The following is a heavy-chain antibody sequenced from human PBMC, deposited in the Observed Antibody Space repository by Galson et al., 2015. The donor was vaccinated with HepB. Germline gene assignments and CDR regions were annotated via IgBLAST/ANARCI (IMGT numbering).Heavy chain of an antibody. J-gene: IGHJ4*02. Sequence: SLRLSCAASGFTFTAYWMNWVRRAPGKGLEWVANIKQDGSETHYVQSVKGRFTISRDNAKNSVFLEMNSLRAEDTAVYYCARGNYGGDWGQGTLVTASS. CDR2: IKQDGSET. CDR3: ARGNYGGD. D-gene: IGHD4-23*01. CDR1: GFTFTAYW. V-gene: IGHV3-7*03.